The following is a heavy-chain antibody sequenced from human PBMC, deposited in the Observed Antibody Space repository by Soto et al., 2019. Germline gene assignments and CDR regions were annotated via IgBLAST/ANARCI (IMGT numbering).Heavy chain of an antibody. CDR2: INSDGSST. V-gene: IGHV3-74*01. J-gene: IGHJ3*02. CDR1: GFTFSSYW. Sequence: GGSLRLSCAASGFTFSSYWMHWVRQAPGKGLVWVSRINSDGSSTSYADSVKGRFTISRDNAKNTLYLQMNSLRAEDTAVYYCARWGSGYLRAFDIWGQGTMVTVSS. CDR3: ARWGSGYLRAFDI. D-gene: IGHD5-12*01.